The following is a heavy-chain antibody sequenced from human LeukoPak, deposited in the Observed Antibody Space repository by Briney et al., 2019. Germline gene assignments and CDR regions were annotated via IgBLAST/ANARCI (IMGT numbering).Heavy chain of an antibody. CDR3: ARDKYYYDSSGSIRFDY. J-gene: IGHJ4*02. Sequence: SETLSLTCTVSGGSIGSSSYYWSWIRQPAGKGLEWIGHIHISGSTNYNPSLKSRVTMSVDTSKNQFSLKLSSVTAADTAVYYCARDKYYYDSSGSIRFDYWGQGTLVTVSS. CDR1: GGSIGSSSYY. CDR2: IHISGST. D-gene: IGHD3-22*01. V-gene: IGHV4-61*09.